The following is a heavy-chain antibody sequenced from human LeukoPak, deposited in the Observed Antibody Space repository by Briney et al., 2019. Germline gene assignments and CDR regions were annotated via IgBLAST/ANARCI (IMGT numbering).Heavy chain of an antibody. J-gene: IGHJ5*02. Sequence: ASVKVSCKASGYTFTSYYMHWVRQAPGQGLEWMGIINPSGGSTSYAQKFQGRVTMTRDTSTSTVYMELSSLRSEDTAVYYCARGTGLRFLEWLNWFDPWGQETLVTVSS. CDR1: GYTFTSYY. CDR3: ARGTGLRFLEWLNWFDP. CDR2: INPSGGST. V-gene: IGHV1-46*01. D-gene: IGHD3-3*01.